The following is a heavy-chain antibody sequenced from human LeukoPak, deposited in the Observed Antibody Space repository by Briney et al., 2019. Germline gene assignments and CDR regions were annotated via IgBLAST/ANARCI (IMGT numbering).Heavy chain of an antibody. V-gene: IGHV4-39*01. CDR3: ARQIALAGEWAFDI. J-gene: IGHJ3*02. D-gene: IGHD6-19*01. CDR1: VASFSSSGYY. CDR2: ISYVGHT. Sequence: SETLSLTCAVSVASFSSSGYYWIWIRQPPGKGLEWIGSISYVGHTYYSPSLRSRVTISVDTSKNRFSLQLRSVTAADTAVHYCARQIALAGEWAFDIWGQGTMVTVSS.